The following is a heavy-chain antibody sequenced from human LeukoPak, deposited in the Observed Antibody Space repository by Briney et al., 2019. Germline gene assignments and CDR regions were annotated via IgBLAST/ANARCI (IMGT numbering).Heavy chain of an antibody. CDR3: AKSSYYDSSGYYREYYFDY. V-gene: IGHV3-23*01. CDR2: ISGSGGST. J-gene: IGHJ4*02. CDR1: GFTFSIYP. D-gene: IGHD3-22*01. Sequence: GGSLRLSCAASGFTFSIYPISWVRQAPGKGLEWVSAISGSGGSTNYADSVKGRVTVSRDNSKSTLYLQMNSLRAEDTAVYFCAKSSYYDSSGYYREYYFDYWGQGTLVTVSS.